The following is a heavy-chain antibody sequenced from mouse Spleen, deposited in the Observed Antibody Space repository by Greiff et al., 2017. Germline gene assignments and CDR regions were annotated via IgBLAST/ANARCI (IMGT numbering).Heavy chain of an antibody. Sequence: EVKLMESGAELVRPGASVKLSCTASGFNIKDDYMHWVKQRPEQGLEWIGWIDPENGDTEYASKFQGKATITADTSSNTAYLQLSSLTSEDTAVYYCTTDGILFAYWGQGTLVTVSA. J-gene: IGHJ3*01. V-gene: IGHV14-4*01. CDR1: GFNIKDDY. CDR2: IDPENGDT. CDR3: TTDGILFAY.